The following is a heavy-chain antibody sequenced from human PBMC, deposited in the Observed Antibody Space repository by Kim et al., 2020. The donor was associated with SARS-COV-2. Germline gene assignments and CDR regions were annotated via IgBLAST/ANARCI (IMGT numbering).Heavy chain of an antibody. CDR1: GFTFSDHY. Sequence: GGSLRLSCAASGFTFSDHYMIWIRQAPGKGLELVSYMSSSGNIIHYADSVKGRFTISRDNAKNSLYLQMNSLRAEDTAVYYCARDRGVLGFFEWLSDWGQGTLVTVSS. CDR2: MSSSGNII. V-gene: IGHV3-11*01. D-gene: IGHD3-3*01. CDR3: ARDRGVLGFFEWLSD. J-gene: IGHJ4*02.